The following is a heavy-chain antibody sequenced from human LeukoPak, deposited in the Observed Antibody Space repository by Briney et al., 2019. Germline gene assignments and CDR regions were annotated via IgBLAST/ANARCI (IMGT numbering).Heavy chain of an antibody. CDR1: GGSFRNNH. D-gene: IGHD2-15*01. CDR2: VNPGGST. CDR3: ARDAPCSGGSCLGDY. V-gene: IGHV4-34*01. Sequence: SETLSLTCAVYGGSFRNNHWSWIRQSPGKGLEWIGEVNPGGSTNHNPSLKSRVIMSVDTSKNQFSLKLSSVTAADTAVYYCARDAPCSGGSCLGDYWGQGTLVTVSS. J-gene: IGHJ4*02.